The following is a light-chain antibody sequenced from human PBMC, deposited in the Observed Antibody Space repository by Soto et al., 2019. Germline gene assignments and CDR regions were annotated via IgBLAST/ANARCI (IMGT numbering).Light chain of an antibody. CDR1: QSVSSN. J-gene: IGKJ4*01. Sequence: EIVMTQSPATLSVSPGERVTLSCRASQSVSSNLAWYQQKPGQAPRLLIYGASTRATGIPARFSGSGSGTEFTLTISSLQSEDFAVYYCQQHSNWPLTFGGGTKVEFK. CDR2: GAS. V-gene: IGKV3-15*01. CDR3: QQHSNWPLT.